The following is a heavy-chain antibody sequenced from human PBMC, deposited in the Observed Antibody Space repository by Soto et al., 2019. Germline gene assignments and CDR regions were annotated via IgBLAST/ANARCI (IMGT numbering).Heavy chain of an antibody. D-gene: IGHD3-10*02. V-gene: IGHV4-4*02. CDR1: GGSISSSNW. J-gene: IGHJ4*02. CDR3: ASLMFGVAVFDY. Sequence: SETLSLTCAVSGGSISSSNWWSWVRQPPGKGLEWIGEIYHSGSTNYNPSLKSRVTISVDKSENQFSLKLSSVTAADTAVYYCASLMFGVAVFDYWGQGTLVTVSS. CDR2: IYHSGST.